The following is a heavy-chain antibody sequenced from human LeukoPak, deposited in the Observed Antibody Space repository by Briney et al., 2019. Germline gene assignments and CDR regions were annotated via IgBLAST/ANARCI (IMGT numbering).Heavy chain of an antibody. D-gene: IGHD2-21*02. J-gene: IGHJ6*03. Sequence: ASVKVSCKASGYTFTSYGISWVRQAPGQGLEWMGWISAYNGNTNYAQKLQGRVTITTDESTSTAYMELSSLRSEDTAVYYCARAPATAETYYYYYMDVWGKGTTVTVSS. CDR2: ISAYNGNT. V-gene: IGHV1-18*01. CDR1: GYTFTSYG. CDR3: ARAPATAETYYYYYMDV.